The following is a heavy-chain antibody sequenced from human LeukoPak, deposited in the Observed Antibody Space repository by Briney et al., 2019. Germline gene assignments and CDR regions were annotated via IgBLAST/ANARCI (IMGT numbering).Heavy chain of an antibody. V-gene: IGHV3-30*02. CDR3: AKVSSSAEPNFDY. J-gene: IGHJ4*02. CDR1: GFTFRTYA. D-gene: IGHD1-14*01. Sequence: GGSLRLSCAASGFTFRTYAMHWLRQAPGKGLEWVAFIWPDGSKKFYADSVKGRFTISRDNSNHTLYLQMNSLSPEDTALYFCAKVSSSAEPNFDYWGQGILLTVSS. CDR2: IWPDGSKK.